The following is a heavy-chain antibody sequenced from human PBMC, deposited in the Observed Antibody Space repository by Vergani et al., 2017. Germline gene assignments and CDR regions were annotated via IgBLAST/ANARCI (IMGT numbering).Heavy chain of an antibody. CDR1: GDSISTSSYA. CDR2: VFYGGRT. V-gene: IGHV4-39*01. D-gene: IGHD2-15*01. Sequence: QMQLQESGPGLVKPSETLSRSCTVSGDSISTSSYAWGWIRQPPGKTLEWIGTVFYGGRTSYNPSLKSRVTLSLDTSKKQISLHLTSVTAADTAVYYCARHISVVRPSSMTAFDYWGQGTLVTVSS. J-gene: IGHJ4*02. CDR3: ARHISVVRPSSMTAFDY.